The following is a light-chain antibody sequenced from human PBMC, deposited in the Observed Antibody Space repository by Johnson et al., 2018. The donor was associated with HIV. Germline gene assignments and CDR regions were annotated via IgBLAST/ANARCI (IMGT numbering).Light chain of an antibody. Sequence: QSVLTQPPSVSAAPGQKVTISCSGGSSNIGNNYVSWYQQLPGTAPKLLIYENDKRPSGIPDRFSGSKSGTSASLGITGLQTGDEADYYCGTWDDSLTFVFGTGNKVTVL. CDR1: SSNIGNNY. CDR2: END. V-gene: IGLV1-51*02. J-gene: IGLJ1*01. CDR3: GTWDDSLTFV.